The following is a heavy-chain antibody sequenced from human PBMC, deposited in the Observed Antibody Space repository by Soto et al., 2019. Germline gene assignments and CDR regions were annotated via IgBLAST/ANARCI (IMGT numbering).Heavy chain of an antibody. CDR3: VGRNPYSSSAGWGGGFDY. Sequence: QVQLVESGGGVVQPGGSLRLSCATSGFTFSDSGMHWVRQAPGKGLEWVAVIWSDGSDKSYADSVEGRFTISRDNSKNKLFLQKNNLRAEARAVYYGVGRNPYSSSAGWGGGFDYWGQGTLVTVSS. CDR2: IWSDGSDK. V-gene: IGHV3-33*01. D-gene: IGHD6-6*01. CDR1: GFTFSDSG. J-gene: IGHJ4*02.